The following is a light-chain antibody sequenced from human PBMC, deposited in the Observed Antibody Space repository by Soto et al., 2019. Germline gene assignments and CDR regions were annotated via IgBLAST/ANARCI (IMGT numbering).Light chain of an antibody. CDR2: EVS. J-gene: IGLJ1*01. CDR3: SSYTSSSTLDV. V-gene: IGLV2-14*01. CDR1: SXDVGGYNY. Sequence: QSVLTQPASVSGSPGQSITISCTGTSXDVGGYNYVSWYQQHPGKAPKLMIYEVSNRPSGVSTRFSGSKSGNTASLTISGLQAEDEADYYCSSYTSSSTLDVCESGTKATVL.